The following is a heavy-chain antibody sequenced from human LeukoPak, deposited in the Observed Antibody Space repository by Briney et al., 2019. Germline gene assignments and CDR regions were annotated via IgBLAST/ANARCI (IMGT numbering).Heavy chain of an antibody. V-gene: IGHV1-8*01. CDR2: MNPNSGNT. Sequence: ASVKVSCKASGYTFTSYDINWVRQATGQGLEWMGWMNPNSGNTGYAQKFQGRVTMTRNTSISTAYMELSSLRSEDTAVYYCATGGHVRVYDSSAYYGHYWGQGTLVTVSS. CDR3: ATGGHVRVYDSSAYYGHY. D-gene: IGHD3-22*01. J-gene: IGHJ4*02. CDR1: GYTFTSYD.